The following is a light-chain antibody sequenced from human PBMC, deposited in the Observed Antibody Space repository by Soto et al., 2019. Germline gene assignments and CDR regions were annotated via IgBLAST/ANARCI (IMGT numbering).Light chain of an antibody. J-gene: IGKJ4*01. CDR1: QGISSW. CDR2: AAS. V-gene: IGKV1-12*01. Sequence: DIQMTQSPSSLSASVGDRVTITCRASQGISSWLAWYQQKPGKAPKLLIYAASNLQSGVPSRFSGSGSGTVYTLTIGSLQPEDFATYYCQQSYSTPLTFGGGTKVDIK. CDR3: QQSYSTPLT.